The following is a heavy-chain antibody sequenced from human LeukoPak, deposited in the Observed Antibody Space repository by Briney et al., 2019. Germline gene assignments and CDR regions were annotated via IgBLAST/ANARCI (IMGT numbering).Heavy chain of an antibody. Sequence: SETLSLTCTVSGDSITSYFWNWVRQPAGKGLEWIGRISTTVSTDYNPSLESRITLPVDTSRNQVSLRLTSVTAADTALYYCARGGDAFYHWGQGTLVTVSS. CDR1: GDSITSYF. CDR2: ISTTVST. V-gene: IGHV4-4*07. J-gene: IGHJ4*02. D-gene: IGHD3-10*01. CDR3: ARGGDAFYH.